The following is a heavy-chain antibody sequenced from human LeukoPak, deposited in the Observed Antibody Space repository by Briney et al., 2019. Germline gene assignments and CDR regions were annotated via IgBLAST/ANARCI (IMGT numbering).Heavy chain of an antibody. CDR1: GYTFTSYY. Sequence: ASVKVSCKASGYTFTSYYMHWVRQATGQGLEWMGIINPSGGSTSYAQKFQGRVTMTRDMSTSTVYMELSSLRSEDTAVYYCARDWGAAAGPEYFFDYWGQRTLVTVSS. D-gene: IGHD6-13*01. CDR3: ARDWGAAAGPEYFFDY. CDR2: INPSGGST. V-gene: IGHV1-46*01. J-gene: IGHJ4*02.